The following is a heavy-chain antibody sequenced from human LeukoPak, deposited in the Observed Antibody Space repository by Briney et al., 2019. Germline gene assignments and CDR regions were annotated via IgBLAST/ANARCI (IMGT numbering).Heavy chain of an antibody. CDR1: GGSISSSSYY. D-gene: IGHD5-18*01. CDR3: ARVGAAMVRRYFDY. J-gene: IGHJ4*02. CDR2: IYYSGST. Sequence: SETLSLTCTVSGGSISSSSYYWGWIRQPPGKGLEWIGSIYYSGSTYYNPSLKSRVTISVDTSKNQFSLKLSSVTAADTAVYYCARVGAAMVRRYFDYWGQGTLVTVSS. V-gene: IGHV4-39*07.